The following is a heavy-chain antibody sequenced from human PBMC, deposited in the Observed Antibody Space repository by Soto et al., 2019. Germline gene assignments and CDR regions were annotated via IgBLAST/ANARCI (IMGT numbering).Heavy chain of an antibody. J-gene: IGHJ5*02. CDR3: AAVNKKLYDFWSDYLNWFDP. CDR2: IVVGSGNT. V-gene: IGHV1-58*01. CDR1: GFTFTASA. Sequence: QMQLVQSGPEVKKPGTSVRVSCKASGFTFTASAVQWVRQTRGHRLEWIGWIVVGSGNTRYAQRFHERVTITTDMSTSTAYMELSSLRSDDTAVYYCAAVNKKLYDFWSDYLNWFDPWGQGTLVTVSS. D-gene: IGHD3-3*01.